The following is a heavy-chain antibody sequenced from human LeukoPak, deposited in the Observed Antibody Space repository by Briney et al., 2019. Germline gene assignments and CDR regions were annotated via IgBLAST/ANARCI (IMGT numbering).Heavy chain of an antibody. CDR3: AVTLLWFGELLDQFDY. D-gene: IGHD3-10*01. CDR1: GGSFSGYY. J-gene: IGHJ4*02. CDR2: INHSGST. V-gene: IGHV4-34*01. Sequence: SETLSLTCAVYGGSFSGYYWSWIRQPPGKGLEWIGEINHSGSTNYNPSLKSRVTISVDTSKNQFSLKLSSVTAADTAVYYCAVTLLWFGELLDQFDYRGQGTLVTVSS.